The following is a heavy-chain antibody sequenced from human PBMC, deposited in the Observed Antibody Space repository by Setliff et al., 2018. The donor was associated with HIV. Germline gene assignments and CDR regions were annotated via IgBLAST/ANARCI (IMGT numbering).Heavy chain of an antibody. D-gene: IGHD6-13*01. CDR2: IYASGSI. CDR3: ARGEQLVDNWFDP. J-gene: IGHJ5*02. V-gene: IGHV4-59*11. CDR1: GGSISSHC. Sequence: SETLSLTCTVSGGSISSHCWSWIRQSPGKALEWIGYIYASGSIIYNPSLKSRVTISVDTSRNQFSLKLNSVTAADTAVYYCARGEQLVDNWFDPWGQGTLVTAPQ.